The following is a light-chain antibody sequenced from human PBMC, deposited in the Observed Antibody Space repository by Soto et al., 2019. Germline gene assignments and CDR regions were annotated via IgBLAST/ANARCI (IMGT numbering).Light chain of an antibody. J-gene: IGLJ1*01. Sequence: QSALTQPPSASGSPGQSVTISCTGTSSDVGGYNYVSWYQQHPGKAPKLMIYEVSKRPSGVPVRFSGSKSGNTASLTVSGLQAEDEADYYCSSYAGSLDVFGTGTKLTVL. V-gene: IGLV2-8*01. CDR3: SSYAGSLDV. CDR2: EVS. CDR1: SSDVGGYNY.